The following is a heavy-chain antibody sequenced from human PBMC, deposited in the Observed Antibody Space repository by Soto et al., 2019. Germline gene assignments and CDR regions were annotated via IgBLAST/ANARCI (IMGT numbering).Heavy chain of an antibody. CDR2: ISSDGSKK. D-gene: IGHD2-15*01. Sequence: QVQLVESGGGGVQPGRPLRLSCVASGFTFGNNGIHWVRQAPGKGLEWVAVISSDGSKKYYADSVKGRFTISRDNSKNTLYLQMNSLRAEDTAVYYCAMDLYGGSSRFDYWGQGTLVTVSS. CDR1: GFTFGNNG. V-gene: IGHV3-30*03. CDR3: AMDLYGGSSRFDY. J-gene: IGHJ4*02.